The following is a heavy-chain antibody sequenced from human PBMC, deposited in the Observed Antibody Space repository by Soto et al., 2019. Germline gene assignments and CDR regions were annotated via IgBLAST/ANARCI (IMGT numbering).Heavy chain of an antibody. D-gene: IGHD3-16*01. Sequence: EVQLVESGGGLEQPGRSLRLSCTVSGFIFEDFAMHWVRQAPGQGREWVSGINWNGVNKGYAESVLGRFTISRDKAKKSLSLDLNYLRPGDTALYFCAKDVDSLGELWGYFQNWGQGTLVTVSS. CDR1: GFIFEDFA. CDR3: AKDVDSLGELWGYFQN. V-gene: IGHV3-9*01. J-gene: IGHJ1*01. CDR2: INWNGVNK.